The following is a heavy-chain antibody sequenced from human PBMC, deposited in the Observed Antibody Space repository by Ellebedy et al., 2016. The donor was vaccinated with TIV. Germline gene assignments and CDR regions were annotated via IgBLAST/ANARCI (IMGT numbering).Heavy chain of an antibody. V-gene: IGHV1-2*02. J-gene: IGHJ4*02. D-gene: IGHD3-22*01. CDR2: INSNSGGT. CDR3: ARDWDYYDSSSYLGYDH. CDR1: GYTFSAYF. Sequence: ASVKVSCKASGYTFSAYFIHWVRQAPGQGLEWMGWINSNSGGTNYAQKFQGRVVMTRDTSISTAYMQLTRLRSDDTAVYYCARDWDYYDSSSYLGYDHWGQGTLVTVSP.